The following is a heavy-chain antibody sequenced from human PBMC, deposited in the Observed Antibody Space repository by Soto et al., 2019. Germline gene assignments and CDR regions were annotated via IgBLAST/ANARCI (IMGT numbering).Heavy chain of an antibody. J-gene: IGHJ4*02. D-gene: IGHD3-9*01. CDR1: GFTFDDYA. CDR3: AKARYYDILTGYSTNFDY. V-gene: IGHV3-9*01. Sequence: EVQLVESGGGLVQPGRSLRLSCAASGFTFDDYAMHWVRQAPGKGLEWVSGISWNRGSIGYADSVKGRFTISRDNAKNSLYLQMNSLRADDTALYYCAKARYYDILTGYSTNFDYWGQGTLVTVSS. CDR2: ISWNRGSI.